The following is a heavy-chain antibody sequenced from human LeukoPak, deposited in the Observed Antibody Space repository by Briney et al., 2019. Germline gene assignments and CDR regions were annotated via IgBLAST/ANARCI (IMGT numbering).Heavy chain of an antibody. V-gene: IGHV3-23*01. CDR3: AKGRKWELPLDY. J-gene: IGHJ4*02. CDR1: GFTFSSYG. CDR2: FSGSGTRT. Sequence: GRSLRLSCAASGFTFSSYGMHWVRQAPGKGLEWVSVFSGSGTRTYYADSVKGRFTISRDNSKNTLYLQMNSLRAEDTAVYYCAKGRKWELPLDYWGQGTLVTVSS. D-gene: IGHD1-26*01.